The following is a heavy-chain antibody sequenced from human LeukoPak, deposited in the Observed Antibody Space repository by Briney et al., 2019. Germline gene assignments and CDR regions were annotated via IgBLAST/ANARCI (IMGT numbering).Heavy chain of an antibody. V-gene: IGHV3-23*01. J-gene: IGHJ4*02. D-gene: IGHD3-10*01. Sequence: GGSLRLSCAASGFTFRSYAMSWVRQAPRKGLEWVSAISSSGGSTYYADSVKGRFTISRDNSKNTLYLQMNSLRAEDTAVYYCAKDWEWFGEFSNWGQGTLVTVSS. CDR3: AKDWEWFGEFSN. CDR2: ISSSGGST. CDR1: GFTFRSYA.